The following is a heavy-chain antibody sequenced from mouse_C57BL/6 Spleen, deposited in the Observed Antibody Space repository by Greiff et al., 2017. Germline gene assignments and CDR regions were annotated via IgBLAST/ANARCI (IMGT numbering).Heavy chain of an antibody. D-gene: IGHD2-5*01. V-gene: IGHV5-17*01. CDR3: ARYSKMDFDD. Sequence: DVKLVESGGGLVKPGGSLKLSCAASGFTFSDYGMHWVRQAPEQGLEWVAYISSGSSTIYYAHTVKGRFTISRDDATNTLFLQMTSLRCEDTAVYYCARYSKMDFDDWGQGTTLTVSS. CDR2: ISSGSSTI. J-gene: IGHJ2*01. CDR1: GFTFSDYG.